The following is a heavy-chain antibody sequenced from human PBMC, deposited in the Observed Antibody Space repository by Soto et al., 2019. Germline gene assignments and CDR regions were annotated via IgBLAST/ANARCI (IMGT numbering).Heavy chain of an antibody. CDR2: IDWDDDK. V-gene: IGHV2-70*01. CDR3: ARGKGVVVPAAKLYYYYGMDV. CDR1: GFSLSTSGMC. D-gene: IGHD2-2*01. Sequence: SGPTLVNPTQTLTLTCTFSGFSLSTSGMCVSWIRQPPGKALEWLALIDWDDDKYYSTSLKTRLTISKDTSKNQVVLTMTNMDPVVTATYYCARGKGVVVPAAKLYYYYGMDVWGQGTTVTVSS. J-gene: IGHJ6*02.